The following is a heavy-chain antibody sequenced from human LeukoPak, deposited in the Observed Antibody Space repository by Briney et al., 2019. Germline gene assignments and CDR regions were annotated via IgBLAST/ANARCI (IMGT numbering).Heavy chain of an antibody. CDR1: GFTFDDYG. J-gene: IGHJ3*02. D-gene: IGHD1-26*01. V-gene: IGHV3-20*01. CDR2: INWNGGST. CDR3: ARVSWELQPPHDFVI. Sequence: PGWSLRLSCAASGFTFDDYGMSWVRQAPGKGLEWVSGINWNGGSTGYADSVKGRFTISRDNAKNSLYLQMNSLRAEDASLYHCARVSWELQPPHDFVIWGQGTMVSVSS.